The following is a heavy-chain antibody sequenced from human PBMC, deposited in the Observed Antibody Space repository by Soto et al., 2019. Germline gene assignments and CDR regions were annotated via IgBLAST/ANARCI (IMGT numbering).Heavy chain of an antibody. J-gene: IGHJ4*02. V-gene: IGHV3-23*01. CDR3: AKDLSRGYYFDY. CDR2: ISGSGGST. Sequence: GSLRLSCGASGFTFSSYAMSWVRQAPGKGLEWVSAISGSGGSTYYADSVKGRFTISRDNSKNTLYLQMNSLRAEDTAVYYCAKDLSRGYYFDYWGQGTLVTVSS. CDR1: GFTFSSYA.